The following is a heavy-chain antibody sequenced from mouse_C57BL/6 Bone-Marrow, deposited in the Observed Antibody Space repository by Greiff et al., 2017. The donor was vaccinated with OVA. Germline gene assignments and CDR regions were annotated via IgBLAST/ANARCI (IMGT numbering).Heavy chain of an antibody. D-gene: IGHD1-1*01. CDR1: GYTFTSYG. CDR2: IYPRSGNT. CDR3: ARRYYGSSYDDY. J-gene: IGHJ2*01. V-gene: IGHV1-81*01. Sequence: VKLQESGAELARPGASVKLSCKASGYTFTSYGISWVKQRTGQGLEWIGEIYPRSGNTYYNEKFKGKATLTADKSSSTAYMELRSLTSEDSAVYFCARRYYGSSYDDYWGQGTTLTVSS.